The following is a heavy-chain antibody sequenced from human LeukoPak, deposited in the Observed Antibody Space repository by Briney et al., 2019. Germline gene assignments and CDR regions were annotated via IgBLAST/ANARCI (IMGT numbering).Heavy chain of an antibody. V-gene: IGHV4-38-2*01. J-gene: IGHJ6*03. D-gene: IGHD3-10*01. CDR2: LYHPGST. CDR3: ARQFDSYFYYYRDV. Sequence: PPETLSLTCAVSGHSTTSAYSWVWIRQPPGKGLEWIGRLYHPGSTYYNPSLGSRVTMSVDTSRNQFSLKVSFVTAADTAVYYCARQFDSYFYYYRDVGGTGTTVTVSS. CDR1: GHSTTSAYS.